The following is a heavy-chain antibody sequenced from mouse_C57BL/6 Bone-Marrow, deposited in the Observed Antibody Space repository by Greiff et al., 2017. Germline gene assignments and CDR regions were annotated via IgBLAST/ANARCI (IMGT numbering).Heavy chain of an antibody. D-gene: IGHD2-10*02. J-gene: IGHJ3*01. CDR2: ISSGGIYT. Sequence: EVHLVESGGDLVKPGGSLKLSCAASGFTFSSYGMSWVRQTPDKRLEWVANISSGGIYTYYPDSLKGRFTISKDNAKNPLYLQMSSLKSEDTAMYYCARRGVWLGFAYWGQGTLVTVSA. V-gene: IGHV5-6*01. CDR3: ARRGVWLGFAY. CDR1: GFTFSSYG.